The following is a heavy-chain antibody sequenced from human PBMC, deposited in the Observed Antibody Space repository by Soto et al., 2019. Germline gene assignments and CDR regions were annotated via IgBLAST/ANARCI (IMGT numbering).Heavy chain of an antibody. CDR2: ISSSSDTI. J-gene: IGHJ4*02. Sequence: GGSLRLSCAPSGFTLPGYSMNWVRQAPGKGLEWVSYISSSSDTIYYADSVKGRFTISRDNSKNTLYLQMNSLRAEDTAVYYCAKDLVAATGYWGQGALVTVSS. CDR1: GFTLPGYS. V-gene: IGHV3-48*01. CDR3: AKDLVAATGY. D-gene: IGHD6-19*01.